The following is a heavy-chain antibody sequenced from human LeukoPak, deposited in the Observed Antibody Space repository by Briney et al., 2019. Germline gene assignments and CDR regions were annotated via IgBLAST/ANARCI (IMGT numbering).Heavy chain of an antibody. V-gene: IGHV1-2*02. D-gene: IGHD3-10*01. CDR2: INPNSGGT. J-gene: IGHJ4*02. CDR1: GYTFTGYY. CDR3: ARDRSGSGSLHFDY. Sequence: GASVKVSCKASGYTFTGYYMHWVRQAPGQGLEWMGWINPNSGGTNYAQKFQGRVTMTRDTSISTAYMELSRLRSDDTAAYYCARDRSGSGSLHFDYWGQGTLVTVSS.